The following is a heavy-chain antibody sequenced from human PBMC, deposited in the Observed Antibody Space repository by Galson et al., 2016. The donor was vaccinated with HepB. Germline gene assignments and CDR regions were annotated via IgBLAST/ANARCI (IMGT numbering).Heavy chain of an antibody. Sequence: SLRLSCAASGFSFSTYGMHWVRQAPGTGLDWVALISHGVTNENYADSVKGRFTISRDNSKKSLYLKMDSLSPDDTAVYYCARDRIWFGETPFVDYWGQGTLVTVSS. CDR3: ARDRIWFGETPFVDY. V-gene: IGHV3-30*13. D-gene: IGHD3-10*01. CDR1: GFSFSTYG. CDR2: ISHGVTNE. J-gene: IGHJ4*02.